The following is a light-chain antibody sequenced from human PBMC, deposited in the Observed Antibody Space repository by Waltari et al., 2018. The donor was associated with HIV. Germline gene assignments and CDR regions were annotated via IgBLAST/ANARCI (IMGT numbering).Light chain of an antibody. J-gene: IGLJ3*02. CDR1: SSNIGKNY. CDR2: DNN. Sequence: QSVLTQPPSVSAAPGQKVTISCSGSSSNIGKNYVCWYQQLPGTAPKLLIYDNNKRPSGIPDRFSGSKSGTSATLGITGLQTGDEADYYGGTWDSSLSAWVFGGGTKLTVL. CDR3: GTWDSSLSAWV. V-gene: IGLV1-51*01.